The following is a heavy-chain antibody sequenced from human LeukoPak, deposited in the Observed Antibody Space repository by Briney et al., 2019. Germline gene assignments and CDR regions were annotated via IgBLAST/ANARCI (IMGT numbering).Heavy chain of an antibody. Sequence: TGGSLRLSCAASGFTFSSYEMNWGRQAPGKGLEWVSYISSSGSTIYYADSVKGRFTISRDNAKNSLYLQMNSLRAEDTAVYYCARERSGYNFIYYYYMDVWGKGTTVTVSS. D-gene: IGHD5-24*01. V-gene: IGHV3-48*03. J-gene: IGHJ6*03. CDR3: ARERSGYNFIYYYYMDV. CDR2: ISSSGSTI. CDR1: GFTFSSYE.